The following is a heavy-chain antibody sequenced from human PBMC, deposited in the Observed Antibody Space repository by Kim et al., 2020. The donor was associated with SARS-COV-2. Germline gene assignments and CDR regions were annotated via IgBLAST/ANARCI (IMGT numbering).Heavy chain of an antibody. CDR3: ARLSYDTIRFDY. V-gene: IGHV5-51*01. D-gene: IGHD3-10*01. Sequence: TRYSPSLQGQVTIAVEKSISTAYLQWSSLKASDSAVYYCARLSYDTIRFDYWGQGTLVAVSS. J-gene: IGHJ4*02. CDR2: T.